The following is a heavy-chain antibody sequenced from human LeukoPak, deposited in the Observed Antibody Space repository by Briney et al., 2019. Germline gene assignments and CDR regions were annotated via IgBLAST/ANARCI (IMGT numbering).Heavy chain of an antibody. V-gene: IGHV4-59*08. Sequence: SETLSLTCTVSGGSISSYYWSWIRQPPGKGLEWIGYVYYSGSTNYNPSLKSRVTISVDTSKNQFSLKLSSVTAADTAVYYCARQRSSIFDYWGQGPLVTVSS. D-gene: IGHD6-6*01. CDR1: GGSISSYY. CDR2: VYYSGST. J-gene: IGHJ4*02. CDR3: ARQRSSIFDY.